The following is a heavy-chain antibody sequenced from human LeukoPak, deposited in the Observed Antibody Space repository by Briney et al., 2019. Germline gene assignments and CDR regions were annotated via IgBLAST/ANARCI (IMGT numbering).Heavy chain of an antibody. D-gene: IGHD5-12*01. CDR1: GYTLTELS. CDR3: ARSGYDFMYFDY. V-gene: IGHV1-24*01. Sequence: ASVKVSCKVSGYTLTELSMHWVRQAPGKGLEWMGGFDPEDGETIYAQKFQGRVTMTEDTSTDTAYMELSSLRSEDTAVYYCARSGYDFMYFDYWGQGTLVTVSS. CDR2: FDPEDGET. J-gene: IGHJ4*02.